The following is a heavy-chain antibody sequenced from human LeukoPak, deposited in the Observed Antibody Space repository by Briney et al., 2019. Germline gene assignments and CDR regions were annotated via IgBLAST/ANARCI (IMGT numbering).Heavy chain of an antibody. J-gene: IGHJ6*02. D-gene: IGHD1-26*01. CDR3: APVPTLASSPSLVNGMDV. CDR2: IYYGGIT. V-gene: IGHV4-59*01. CDR1: GGSISRNY. Sequence: SETLSLTCTVPGGSISRNYWTGIREPPGEGVEWVGYIYYGGITNYNPSPKSRGTISLDTSKNQFSLNRSSVTAAETPVYYRAPVPTLASSPSLVNGMDVWGQGTTVTVSS.